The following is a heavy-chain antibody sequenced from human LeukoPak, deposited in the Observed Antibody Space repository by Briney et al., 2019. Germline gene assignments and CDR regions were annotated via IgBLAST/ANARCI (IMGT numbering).Heavy chain of an antibody. CDR2: IKYDGSEK. J-gene: IGHJ3*01. D-gene: IGHD2-8*02. Sequence: GGSLRLSCAASGFTFSSYWMSWVRQAPGKGLAWVANIKYDGSEKFYVDSVKGRFTISRDNAVNSLYLQMNSLRAEDSALYYCVRAGLYCPGTSCYEDAFDVWGQGTMVTVSS. CDR3: VRAGLYCPGTSCYEDAFDV. CDR1: GFTFSSYW. V-gene: IGHV3-7*01.